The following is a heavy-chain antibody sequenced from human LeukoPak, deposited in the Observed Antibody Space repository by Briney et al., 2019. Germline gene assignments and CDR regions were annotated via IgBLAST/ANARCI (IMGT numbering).Heavy chain of an antibody. CDR2: FYYSGST. V-gene: IGHV4-59*12. D-gene: IGHD1-26*01. J-gene: IGHJ4*02. Sequence: SETLSLTCTVTGGSFSTYYWSWIRQPPGQGLEWIGHFYYSGSTNYNPSLRSRVTISVDTSRNQFSLRLTSVTAADTAVYYCARGQGGNYYLNYFDYWGQGALVTVSS. CDR3: ARGQGGNYYLNYFDY. CDR1: GGSFSTYY.